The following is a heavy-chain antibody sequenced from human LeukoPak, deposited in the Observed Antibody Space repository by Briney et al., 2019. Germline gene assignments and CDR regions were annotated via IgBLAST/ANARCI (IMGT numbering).Heavy chain of an antibody. J-gene: IGHJ4*02. CDR2: ISAYNGNT. CDR3: ARDVNHYYDSSGYYLPFDY. Sequence: ASVKVSCKASGSTFTSYGVSWVRQVPGQGLEWMGWISAYNGNTNYAQKLQGRVTVTTDTSTSTAYMELRSLRSDDTAVYYCARDVNHYYDSSGYYLPFDYWGQGTLVTVSS. D-gene: IGHD3-22*01. CDR1: GSTFTSYG. V-gene: IGHV1-18*01.